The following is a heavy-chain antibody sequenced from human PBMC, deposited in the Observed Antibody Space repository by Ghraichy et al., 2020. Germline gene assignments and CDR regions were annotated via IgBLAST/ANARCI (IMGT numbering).Heavy chain of an antibody. Sequence: SETLSLTCTVSGGSISSGSYYWSWIRQPAGKGLEWIGRIYTSGSTNYNPSLKSRVTISVDTSKNQFSLKLSSVTAADTAVYYCASGRVPGAARLNYGMDVWGQGTTVTVSS. J-gene: IGHJ6*02. CDR3: ASGRVPGAARLNYGMDV. CDR2: IYTSGST. D-gene: IGHD6-25*01. V-gene: IGHV4-61*02. CDR1: GGSISSGSYY.